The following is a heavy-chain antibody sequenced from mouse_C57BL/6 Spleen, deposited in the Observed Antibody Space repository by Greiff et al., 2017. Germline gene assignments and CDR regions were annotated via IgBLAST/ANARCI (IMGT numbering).Heavy chain of an antibody. CDR2: ISSGSSTI. J-gene: IGHJ4*01. Sequence: EVKLQESGGGLVKPGGSLKLSCAASGFTFSDYGMHWVRQAPEKGLEWVAYISSGSSTIYYADTVKGRFTISRDNAKNTLFLQMTSLRSEDTAMYYCANYYGSSSVPYYAMDYWGQGTSVTVSS. V-gene: IGHV5-17*01. D-gene: IGHD1-1*01. CDR1: GFTFSDYG. CDR3: ANYYGSSSVPYYAMDY.